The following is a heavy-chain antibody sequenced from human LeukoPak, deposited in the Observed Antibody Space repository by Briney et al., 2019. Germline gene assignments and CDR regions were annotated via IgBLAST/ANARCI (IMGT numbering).Heavy chain of an antibody. J-gene: IGHJ4*02. V-gene: IGHV1-2*02. Sequence: ASVKVSCKAYGYTFTGYYMHWVRQGPGQGLEWMGWINPNSGGTNNEQKFQGRVTMTRDTSISTTNMELSRLRFDDTAVYYCARGDVDTAMVTPDYWGQGTLVIVSS. CDR2: INPNSGGT. CDR3: ARGDVDTAMVTPDY. CDR1: GYTFTGYY. D-gene: IGHD5-18*01.